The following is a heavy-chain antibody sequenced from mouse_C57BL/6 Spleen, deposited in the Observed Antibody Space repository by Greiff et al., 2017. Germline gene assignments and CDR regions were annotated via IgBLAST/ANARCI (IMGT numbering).Heavy chain of an antibody. D-gene: IGHD1-1*01. J-gene: IGHJ1*03. CDR2: IRYDGSN. Sequence: VQLKESGPGLVKPSQSLSLSCSVSGYSITSGYYWNWIRQFPGNKLEWMGYIRYDGSNNYNPSLKNRISITRDTSKNQFFLQLNSLTTEDTATYVCARVYGSDWYFDVWGTGITVTVSS. CDR1: GYSITSGYY. CDR3: ARVYGSDWYFDV. V-gene: IGHV3-6*01.